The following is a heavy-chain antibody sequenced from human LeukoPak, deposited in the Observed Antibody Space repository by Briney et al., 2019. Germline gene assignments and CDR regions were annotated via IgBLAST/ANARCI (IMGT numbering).Heavy chain of an antibody. CDR3: AKGSSSGWSFDY. Sequence: GGSLRLSCAASGFTFSTYGMHWVRQAPGKGLEWVAFIRFDGTNKYYADSVKGRFAISRDNSKNTLYLQMNSLRAEDTAVYYCAKGSSSGWSFDYWGQGTLVTVSS. CDR2: IRFDGTNK. V-gene: IGHV3-30*02. CDR1: GFTFSTYG. D-gene: IGHD6-19*01. J-gene: IGHJ4*02.